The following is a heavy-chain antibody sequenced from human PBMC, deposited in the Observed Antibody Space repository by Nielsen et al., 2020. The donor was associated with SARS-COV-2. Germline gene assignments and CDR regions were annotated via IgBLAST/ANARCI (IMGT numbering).Heavy chain of an antibody. J-gene: IGHJ5*02. Sequence: ASVKVSCKASGYTFSNYYMHWVRQAPGQRLEWMGIINPSGDSTNYAQKFQGRVTMTSDTATSTVYMELSSLRSDDTAVYYCARRFESGIFGDWFDPWGQGTLVTVSS. V-gene: IGHV1-46*01. CDR2: INPSGDST. CDR3: ARRFESGIFGDWFDP. D-gene: IGHD3-3*02. CDR1: GYTFSNYY.